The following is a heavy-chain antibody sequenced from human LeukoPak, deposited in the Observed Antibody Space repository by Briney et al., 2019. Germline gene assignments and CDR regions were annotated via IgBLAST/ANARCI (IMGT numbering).Heavy chain of an antibody. CDR1: GFTFSSYS. Sequence: GGPLRLSCAASGFTFSSYSMNWVRQAPGKGLEWVSYISSSSSTIYYADSVKGRFTISRDNAKNSLYLQMNRLRDEDTAVYYCARDNLDYDFWSGYYDLTGFDYWGQGTLVTVSS. CDR2: ISSSSSTI. D-gene: IGHD3-3*01. V-gene: IGHV3-48*02. CDR3: ARDNLDYDFWSGYYDLTGFDY. J-gene: IGHJ4*02.